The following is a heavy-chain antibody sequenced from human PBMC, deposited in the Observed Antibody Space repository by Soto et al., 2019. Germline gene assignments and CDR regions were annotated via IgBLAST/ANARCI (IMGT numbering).Heavy chain of an antibody. V-gene: IGHV1-18*01. Sequence: ASVKVSCKASGYTFYSHSISWVRQAPGQGLEWMGRINADYGNTQYAQKFRGRVTMTADKSTSTAYMELSSLRSEDTAVYYCARGWFGELPNSNAFDIWGQGTMVTVSS. D-gene: IGHD3-10*01. CDR3: ARGWFGELPNSNAFDI. CDR2: INADYGNT. J-gene: IGHJ3*02. CDR1: GYTFYSHS.